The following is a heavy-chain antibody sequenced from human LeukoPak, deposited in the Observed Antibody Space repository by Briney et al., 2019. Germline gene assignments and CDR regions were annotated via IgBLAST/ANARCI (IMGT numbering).Heavy chain of an antibody. CDR3: ARDRYYYDSSGYLYFDY. D-gene: IGHD3-22*01. Sequence: SETLSLTCTVSGDSISSGDYYWSWIRQPAGKGLEWIGRISSSGSTNYNPSLKSRVTISVDTSKNQFSLKLSSVTAADTAVYYCARDRYYYDSSGYLYFDYWGQGTLVTVSS. CDR2: ISSSGST. CDR1: GDSISSGDYY. J-gene: IGHJ4*02. V-gene: IGHV4-61*02.